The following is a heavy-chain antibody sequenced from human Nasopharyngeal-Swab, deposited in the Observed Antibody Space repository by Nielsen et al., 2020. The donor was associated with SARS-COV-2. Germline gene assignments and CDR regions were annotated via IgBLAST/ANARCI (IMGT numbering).Heavy chain of an antibody. J-gene: IGHJ4*02. Sequence: GESLKISCTPSGFTFSDYAMNWVRLAPGKGLEWVASITSRGDRTYYGDSVKGRFTIFRENYKKTLYLQLNSLRAEDTARYYCARFSRCDDDCPSDYWGQGTLVTVSS. CDR3: ARFSRCDDDCPSDY. D-gene: IGHD2-21*02. CDR2: ITSRGDRT. CDR1: GFTFSDYA. V-gene: IGHV3-23*01.